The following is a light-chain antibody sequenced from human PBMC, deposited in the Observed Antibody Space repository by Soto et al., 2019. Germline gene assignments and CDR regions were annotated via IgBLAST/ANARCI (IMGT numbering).Light chain of an antibody. CDR1: SSDVGGYNY. CDR3: CSYAGSYTRV. Sequence: QSALTQPRSVSGSPGQSVTISCTGTSSDVGGYNYVSWYQQHPGKAPKLMIYDVGKRPSGVPDRFSGSKSDNTASLTISGLQAEDEADYSCCSYAGSYTRVSGTGTKVTVL. J-gene: IGLJ1*01. V-gene: IGLV2-11*01. CDR2: DVG.